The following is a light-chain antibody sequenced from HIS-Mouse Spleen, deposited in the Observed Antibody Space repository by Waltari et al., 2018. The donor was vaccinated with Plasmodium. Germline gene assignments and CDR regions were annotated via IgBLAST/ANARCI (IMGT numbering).Light chain of an antibody. V-gene: IGKV1-13*02. CDR2: DAS. CDR3: QQFNSYPQGT. J-gene: IGKJ5*01. Sequence: AIQLTKSPSSLSASVGDRVTITCRASQGISSALAWYQQKPGQAPKILIYDASSLESGVPSRFSGSGAGTDITLTISSLQTEDFATYYCQQFNSYPQGTFGQGTRLEIK. CDR1: QGISSA.